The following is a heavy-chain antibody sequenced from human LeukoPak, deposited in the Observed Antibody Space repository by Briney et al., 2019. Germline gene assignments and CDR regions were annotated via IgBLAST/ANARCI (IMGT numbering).Heavy chain of an antibody. J-gene: IGHJ3*02. CDR1: GGSISSSNW. CDR3: ASDVIAVASRGGAFDI. V-gene: IGHV4-4*02. CDR2: IYHSGST. D-gene: IGHD6-19*01. Sequence: SGTLSLTCAVSGGSISSSNWWSWVRQPPGKGLEWIGEIYHSGSTNYNPSLKSRVTISVDKSKNQFSLKLSSVTAADTAVYYCASDVIAVASRGGAFDIWGQGTMVTVSS.